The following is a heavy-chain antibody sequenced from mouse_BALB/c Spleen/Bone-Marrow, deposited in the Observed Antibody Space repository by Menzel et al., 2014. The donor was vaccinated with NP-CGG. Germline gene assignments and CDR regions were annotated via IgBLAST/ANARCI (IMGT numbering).Heavy chain of an antibody. D-gene: IGHD1-1*01. CDR1: GYTFTDYE. CDR3: TREGYYGSSPAWFAY. CDR2: IDPETGGT. J-gene: IGHJ3*01. Sequence: QVQLKQSGAELVRPGASVTLSCKASGYTFTDYEMHWVKQTPVHGLEWIGAIDPETGGTAYNLKFKGKATLTADKSSSTAYMELRSLTSEDSAVYYCTREGYYGSSPAWFAYWGQGTLVTVSA. V-gene: IGHV1-15*01.